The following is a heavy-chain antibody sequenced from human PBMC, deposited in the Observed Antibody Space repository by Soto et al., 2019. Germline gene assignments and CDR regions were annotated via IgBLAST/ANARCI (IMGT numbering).Heavy chain of an antibody. CDR1: EFTVSSDS. V-gene: IGHV3-53*02. Sequence: EVQLVETGGDLIQPGGSLRLSCAASEFTVSSDSMTWVRQAPGKGLEWISIIYSDNNTDYADSVKGRFSISRDTSKNILYLQMNSLRAEDTAEYYCARHYSAMGVWGQGTTLTVSS. J-gene: IGHJ6*02. CDR2: IYSDNNT. CDR3: ARHYSAMGV.